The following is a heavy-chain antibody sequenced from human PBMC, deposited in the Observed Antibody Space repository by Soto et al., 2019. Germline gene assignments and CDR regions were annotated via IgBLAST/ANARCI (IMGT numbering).Heavy chain of an antibody. CDR3: ARVIAGADSWFYP. V-gene: IGHV1-18*01. D-gene: IGHD2-21*01. J-gene: IGHJ5*02. Sequence: QGQLVQSGAEVKKPGASVKVSCTASGNTFTNFGVTWVRQAPGQGLEWMGWISAYTDDANYAQKFQGRVTMTIDTSTSPDYLDVRSLTSDATAVYYCARVIAGADSWFYPWGQGTLVTVSS. CDR1: GNTFTNFG. CDR2: ISAYTDDA.